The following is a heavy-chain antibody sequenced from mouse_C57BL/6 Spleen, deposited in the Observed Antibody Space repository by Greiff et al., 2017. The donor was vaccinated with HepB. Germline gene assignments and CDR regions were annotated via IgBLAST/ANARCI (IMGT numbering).Heavy chain of an antibody. Sequence: VQLQQSGPELVKPGASVKISCKASGYTFTDYYMNWVKQSHGKSLEWIGDINPNNGGTSDNQKFKGKATLTVDKSSSTAYMELRSLPSEDSAVYYCARLGLGEGVYAMDYWGQGTSVTVSS. CDR2: INPNNGGT. V-gene: IGHV1-26*01. D-gene: IGHD3-3*01. J-gene: IGHJ4*01. CDR1: GYTFTDYY. CDR3: ARLGLGEGVYAMDY.